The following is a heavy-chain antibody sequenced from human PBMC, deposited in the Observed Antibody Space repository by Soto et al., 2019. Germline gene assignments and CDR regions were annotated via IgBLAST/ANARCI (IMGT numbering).Heavy chain of an antibody. Sequence: PSETLSLTCTVSGGSISSGDYYWSWIRQPPGKGLEWIGYIHYSGSTYHNPSLKSRVTISVDTSKNQFSLKLTSVTAADTAVYYCARGTDTWFFALWGRGTLVTVSS. CDR3: ARGTDTWFFAL. CDR2: IHYSGST. CDR1: GGSISSGDYY. V-gene: IGHV4-30-4*01. D-gene: IGHD3-9*01. J-gene: IGHJ2*01.